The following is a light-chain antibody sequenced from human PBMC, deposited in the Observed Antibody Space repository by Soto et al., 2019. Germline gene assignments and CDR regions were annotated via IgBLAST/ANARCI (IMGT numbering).Light chain of an antibody. CDR2: GAS. CDR1: QSVSSNY. V-gene: IGKV3-20*01. Sequence: EIVLTQSPGTLSLSPGERVTLSCRASQSVSSNYLAWYQQKPGQAPRPLIYGASSRATGIPDRFSGSGSGTDFTLTISRLEPEDSAVYYCQQYGTSPRTFGQGTKVEIK. J-gene: IGKJ1*01. CDR3: QQYGTSPRT.